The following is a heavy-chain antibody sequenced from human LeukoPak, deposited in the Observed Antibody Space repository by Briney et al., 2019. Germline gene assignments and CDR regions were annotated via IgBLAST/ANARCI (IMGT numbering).Heavy chain of an antibody. J-gene: IGHJ4*02. CDR1: GFNFNNYD. V-gene: IGHV3-13*01. D-gene: IGHD3-16*01. CDR2: IGTVADT. CDR3: ARGWGGHGRSWGALDF. Sequence: GGSLGLSCAASGFNFNNYDMHWVRQAAGKRLEWVSGIGTVADTFYPDSVKGRFTISRENAKNSFYLQMNSLRAGDTAVYYWARGWGGHGRSWGALDFWGQGILVTVSS.